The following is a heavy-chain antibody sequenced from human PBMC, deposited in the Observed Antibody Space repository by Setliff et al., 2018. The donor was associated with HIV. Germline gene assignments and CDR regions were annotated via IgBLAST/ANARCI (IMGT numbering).Heavy chain of an antibody. CDR1: GSTFSTYD. CDR3: ASRNCSGGSCYYLYYYYGMDV. Sequence: GASVKVSCKPSGSTFSTYDINWVRQATGQGLEWMGWMNPNSGNTGYAQKFQGRVTMTRNTSISTAYMELSSLRSDDTAVYYCASRNCSGGSCYYLYYYYGMDVWGQGTTVTVSS. V-gene: IGHV1-8*01. D-gene: IGHD2-15*01. J-gene: IGHJ6*02. CDR2: MNPNSGNT.